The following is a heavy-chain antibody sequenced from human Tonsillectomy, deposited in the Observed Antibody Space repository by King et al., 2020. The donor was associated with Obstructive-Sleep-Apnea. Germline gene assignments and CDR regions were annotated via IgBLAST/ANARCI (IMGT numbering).Heavy chain of an antibody. CDR3: ARDLYDSSGYYSGAPGAFDV. CDR2: ISSRSSAI. J-gene: IGHJ3*01. D-gene: IGHD3-22*01. Sequence: VQLVESGGGLIQPGGSLRLSCAASGFTFSSYSMIWVRQAPGKGLEWVSYISSRSSAIHYADSVKGRFTISRDNAKNTVYLQMNSLRAEVMAVYYCARDLYDSSGYYSGAPGAFDVWGQGTMVTVSS. V-gene: IGHV3-48*04. CDR1: GFTFSSYS.